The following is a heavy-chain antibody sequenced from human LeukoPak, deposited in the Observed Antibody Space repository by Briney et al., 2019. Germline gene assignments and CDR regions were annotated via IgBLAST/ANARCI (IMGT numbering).Heavy chain of an antibody. CDR3: ARPISSQGYFGVVID. Sequence: SETLSLTCAVSGYSISSASYWGWIRQPPGKGLEWIGNIYHSGGPYYNPSLKSRVTISVDTSKNQFSLKLSSVTAADTAVYYCARPISSQGYFGVVIDWGQGTLVTVSS. CDR2: IYHSGGP. D-gene: IGHD3-3*01. J-gene: IGHJ4*02. V-gene: IGHV4-38-2*01. CDR1: GYSISSASY.